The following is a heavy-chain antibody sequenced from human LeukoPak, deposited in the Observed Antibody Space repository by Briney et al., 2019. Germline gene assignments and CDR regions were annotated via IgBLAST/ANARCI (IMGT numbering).Heavy chain of an antibody. CDR2: INPNSGGT. CDR1: GYTFTGYY. D-gene: IGHD2-15*01. Sequence: GASVKVSCKASGYTFTGYYMHWVRQAPGQGLEWMGWINPNSGGTNYAQKFQGRVTMTRDTSISTAYMELSRLRSDDTAVYYCARGAGYCSGGSCYVWGETNNDYWGQGTLVTVSS. V-gene: IGHV1-2*02. CDR3: ARGAGYCSGGSCYVWGETNNDY. J-gene: IGHJ4*02.